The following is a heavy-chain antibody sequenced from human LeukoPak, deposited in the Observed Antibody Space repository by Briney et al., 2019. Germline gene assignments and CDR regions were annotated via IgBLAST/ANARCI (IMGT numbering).Heavy chain of an antibody. V-gene: IGHV5-51*01. CDR1: GYSFTSYW. D-gene: IGHD6-19*01. CDR3: ARLSSGWYARLVFDY. Sequence: GESLKISCKGSGYSFTSYWIGWVRQMPGKGLEWMGIIYPGDSDTRYSPSFQGQVTISADKSISTAYLQWSSLKASDTAMYYCARLSSGWYARLVFDYWGQGTLVTVSS. J-gene: IGHJ4*02. CDR2: IYPGDSDT.